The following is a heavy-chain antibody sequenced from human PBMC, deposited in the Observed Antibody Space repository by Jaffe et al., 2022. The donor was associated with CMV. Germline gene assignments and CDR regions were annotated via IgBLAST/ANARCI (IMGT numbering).Heavy chain of an antibody. J-gene: IGHJ4*02. CDR2: INHSGST. Sequence: QVQLQQWGAGLLKPSETLSLTCAVYGGSFSGYYWSWIRQPPGKGLEWIGEINHSGSTNYNPSLKSRVTISVDTSKNQFSLKLSSVTAADTAVYYCAIRYYYDSSGHPVGYWGQGTLVTVSS. D-gene: IGHD3-22*01. CDR3: AIRYYYDSSGHPVGY. CDR1: GGSFSGYY. V-gene: IGHV4-34*01.